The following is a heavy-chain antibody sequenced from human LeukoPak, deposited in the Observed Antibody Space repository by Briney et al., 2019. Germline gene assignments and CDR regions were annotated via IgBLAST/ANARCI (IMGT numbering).Heavy chain of an antibody. CDR1: GFTFSSYN. Sequence: GGPLRLSCAASGFTFSSYNMNWVRQAPGKGLEWVSYISYSSSTIYYADSVKGRFTISRDNAKNSLYLQMNSLRAEDTAVYYCARDPRYSGYPWGQGTLVTVSS. J-gene: IGHJ5*02. CDR3: ARDPRYSGYP. CDR2: ISYSSSTI. V-gene: IGHV3-48*01. D-gene: IGHD5-12*01.